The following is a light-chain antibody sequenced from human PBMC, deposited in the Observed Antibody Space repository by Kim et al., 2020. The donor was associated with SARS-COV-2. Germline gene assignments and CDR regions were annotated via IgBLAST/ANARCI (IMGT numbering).Light chain of an antibody. V-gene: IGKV3-20*01. CDR3: LQYGSSPRT. CDR2: GAS. Sequence: EIVLTQSPGTLSLSPGERATLSCRASQSASSSYLAWYQQKPGQSPRLLIYGASSRATGIPDRFSGSGSGTDFTLTISRLEPEDFAVYYCLQYGSSPRTFGQGTKVDIK. J-gene: IGKJ1*01. CDR1: QSASSSY.